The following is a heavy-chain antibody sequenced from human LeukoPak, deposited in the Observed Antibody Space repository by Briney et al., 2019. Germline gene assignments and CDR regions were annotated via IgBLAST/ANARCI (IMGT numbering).Heavy chain of an antibody. V-gene: IGHV3-21*01. Sequence: AGGSLRLSCSASGFTFNTYKMIWVRQAPGKGLEWVSSISRSSDYIYYADSVKGRFTVSRDNAKNSVYLQTNSLRAEDTAVYYCARDHYGSGSFGAFDIWGQGTMVTVSS. J-gene: IGHJ3*02. CDR1: GFTFNTYK. D-gene: IGHD3-10*01. CDR3: ARDHYGSGSFGAFDI. CDR2: ISRSSDYI.